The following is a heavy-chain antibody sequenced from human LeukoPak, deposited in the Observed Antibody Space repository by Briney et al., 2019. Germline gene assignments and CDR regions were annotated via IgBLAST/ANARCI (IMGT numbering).Heavy chain of an antibody. CDR2: IYSGGST. CDR1: GFTVSSNY. J-gene: IGHJ6*03. Sequence: PGGSLRLSCAASGFTVSSNYMSWVRQAPGKGLEWVSVIYSGGSTYYADSVEGRFTISRGNSKNTLYLQMNSLRAEDTAVYYCARAPENYYYYYMDVWGKGTTVTVSS. D-gene: IGHD1-14*01. CDR3: ARAPENYYYYYMDV. V-gene: IGHV3-53*01.